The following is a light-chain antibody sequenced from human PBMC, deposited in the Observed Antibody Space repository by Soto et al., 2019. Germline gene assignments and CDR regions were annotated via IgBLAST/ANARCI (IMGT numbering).Light chain of an antibody. V-gene: IGKV3-20*01. CDR3: QQFPTWT. J-gene: IGKJ1*01. CDR1: QSVSNSY. CDR2: AAS. Sequence: EIVLTQSPGILSLSPGERATLSCRASQSVSNSYLAWYQQNPGQAPRLLMYAASNRATGIPDRFSGSGSGTDFTLTISRLEPEDFAVYYCQQFPTWTFGQGTKVEIK.